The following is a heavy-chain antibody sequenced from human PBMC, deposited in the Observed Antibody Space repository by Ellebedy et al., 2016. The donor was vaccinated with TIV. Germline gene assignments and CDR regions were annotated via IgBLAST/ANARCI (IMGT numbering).Heavy chain of an antibody. Sequence: SETLSLTCAVYGGSFSGYYWSWIRQPPGKGLEWIGEINHSGSTNYNPSLKSRVTISVDTSKNQFSLKLSSVTAADTAVYYCAREGCTEMATLNLDYWGQGTLVTVSS. D-gene: IGHD5-24*01. CDR3: AREGCTEMATLNLDY. J-gene: IGHJ4*02. CDR2: INHSGST. CDR1: GGSFSGYY. V-gene: IGHV4-34*01.